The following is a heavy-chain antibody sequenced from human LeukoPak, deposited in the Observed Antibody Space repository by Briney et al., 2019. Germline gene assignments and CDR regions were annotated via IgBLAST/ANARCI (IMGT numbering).Heavy chain of an antibody. CDR1: GFTFSSYG. CDR3: AKVKDIVVVVAATPLDY. V-gene: IGHV3-30*18. J-gene: IGHJ4*02. Sequence: GGSLRLSCAASGFTFSSYGMHWVRQAPGKGLEWVAVISYDGSNKYYADSVKGRFTISRDNSENTLYLQMNSLRAEDTAVYYCAKVKDIVVVVAATPLDYWGQGTLVTVSS. D-gene: IGHD2-15*01. CDR2: ISYDGSNK.